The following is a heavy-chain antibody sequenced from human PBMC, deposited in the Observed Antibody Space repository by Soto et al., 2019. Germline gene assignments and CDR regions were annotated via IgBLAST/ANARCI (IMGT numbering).Heavy chain of an antibody. V-gene: IGHV3-15*01. CDR3: TTVPIPLGGYGDRLYYYYYMDV. D-gene: IGHD4-17*01. Sequence: EVQLVESGGGLVKPGGSLRLSCAASGFTFSNAWMSWVRQAPGKGLEWVGRIKSKTDGGTTDYAAPVKGRFTISRDDSKNTLYLQMNSLKTEDTAVYYCTTVPIPLGGYGDRLYYYYYMDVWGKGTTVTVSS. CDR2: IKSKTDGGTT. J-gene: IGHJ6*03. CDR1: GFTFSNAW.